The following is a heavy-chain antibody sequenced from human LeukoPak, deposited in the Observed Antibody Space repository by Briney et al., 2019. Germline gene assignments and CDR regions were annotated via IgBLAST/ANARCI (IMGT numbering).Heavy chain of an antibody. V-gene: IGHV3-23*01. D-gene: IGHD3-22*01. CDR1: GFTFSSYA. CDR3: AKDHPAYYYDSSGYSPFDY. Sequence: GGSLRLSCAASGFTFSSYAMSWVRQAPGKGLEWVSAISGSGGNTYYADSVKGRFTISRDNSKNTLFLHMNSLRAEDTAVYYCAKDHPAYYYDSSGYSPFDYWGQGTLVTVSS. CDR2: ISGSGGNT. J-gene: IGHJ4*02.